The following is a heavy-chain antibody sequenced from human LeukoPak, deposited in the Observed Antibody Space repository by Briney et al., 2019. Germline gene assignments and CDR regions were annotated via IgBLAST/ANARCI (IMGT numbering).Heavy chain of an antibody. Sequence: ASVKVSSKGSGDIFPSCGLACVRHAPGQGLEWMGWISPYNGETKYAQNFQDGLTLTTDTSTSTAYMELRSLRSDDTAVYYCVRDNLPVGSPANYFDSWGQGTLVTVSS. CDR3: VRDNLPVGSPANYFDS. CDR1: GDIFPSCG. CDR2: ISPYNGET. J-gene: IGHJ4*02. V-gene: IGHV1-18*01. D-gene: IGHD1-26*01.